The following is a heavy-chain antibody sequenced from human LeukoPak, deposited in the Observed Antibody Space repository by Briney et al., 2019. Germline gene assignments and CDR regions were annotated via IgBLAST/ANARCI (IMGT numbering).Heavy chain of an antibody. V-gene: IGHV1-18*01. Sequence: ASVKVSCKASGYTFTSYGISWVRQAPGQGLEWMGWISAYNGNTNYAQKLQGRVTTTTDTSTSTAYMELRSLRSDDTAVYYCARDRPYSGCVGKFDYWGQGTLVTVSS. J-gene: IGHJ4*02. CDR3: ARDRPYSGCVGKFDY. CDR1: GYTFTSYG. D-gene: IGHD5-12*01. CDR2: ISAYNGNT.